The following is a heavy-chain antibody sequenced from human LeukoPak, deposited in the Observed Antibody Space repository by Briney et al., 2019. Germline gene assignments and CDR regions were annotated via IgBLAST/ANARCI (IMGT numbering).Heavy chain of an antibody. CDR3: ARDSLDILTGYLDY. J-gene: IGHJ4*02. V-gene: IGHV4-4*07. D-gene: IGHD3-9*01. CDR2: FNTIGST. CDR1: GGSISNYY. Sequence: SETLSLTCTVSGGSISNYYWSWIRQPAGKGLEWIGRFNTIGSTNYNPSLKSRVTISVDKSKNQFSLKVNSVTAADTAVYYCARDSLDILTGYLDYWGQGTLVTVSS.